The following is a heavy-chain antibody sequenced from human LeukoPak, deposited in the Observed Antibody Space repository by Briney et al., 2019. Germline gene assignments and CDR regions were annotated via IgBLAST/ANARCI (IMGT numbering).Heavy chain of an antibody. CDR2: INPSSAGT. V-gene: IGHV1-2*02. J-gene: IGHJ4*02. D-gene: IGHD1-26*01. CDR1: GYTFTDYY. Sequence: ASVKVSCKASGYTFTDYYMHWVRQAPGQGLEWMGWINPSSAGTNSAQRFQGRVNMTRDTSISTVYMELSRLRSDDTAVYYCARDLEQRGYSGSNWGQGTLVTVSS. CDR3: ARDLEQRGYSGSN.